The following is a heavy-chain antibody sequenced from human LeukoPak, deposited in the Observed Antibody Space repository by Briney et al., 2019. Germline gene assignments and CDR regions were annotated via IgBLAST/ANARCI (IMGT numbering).Heavy chain of an antibody. CDR1: GFTFSNYY. CDR3: SRDEDPKEPTYRFDH. J-gene: IGHJ4*02. Sequence: PGGSLRLSCTASGFTFSNYYMSWVRQAPGKGLEWVGHIKEDGSRKYYVDSVKGRFTFSRDNAKNSLYLQMSSRRVEDTAVYYCSRDEDPKEPTYRFDHWGRGTLVTVSS. CDR2: IKEDGSRK. D-gene: IGHD1-26*01. V-gene: IGHV3-7*01.